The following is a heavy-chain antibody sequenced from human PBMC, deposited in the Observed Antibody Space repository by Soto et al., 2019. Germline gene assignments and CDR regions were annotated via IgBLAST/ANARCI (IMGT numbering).Heavy chain of an antibody. CDR3: TRDRDSRRGWDYFDH. D-gene: IGHD4-4*01. J-gene: IGHJ4*02. V-gene: IGHV3-33*01. CDR1: GFTFSGYG. CDR2: IWFDGSNK. Sequence: GGSLRLSCAVSGFTFSGYGMHWVRQAPGKGLEWVAVIWFDGSNKNYADSVKGRFTISRDDSKNTLYLQMNSLRAEDTAVYYCTRDRDSRRGWDYFDHWGQGTLVTVSS.